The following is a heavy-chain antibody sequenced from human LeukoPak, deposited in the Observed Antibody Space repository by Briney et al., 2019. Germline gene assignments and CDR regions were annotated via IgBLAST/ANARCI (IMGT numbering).Heavy chain of an antibody. V-gene: IGHV3-30-3*01. CDR1: GFTLSSYA. CDR3: ARDTSFDY. Sequence: SGGSLRLSCAASGFTLSSYAMHWVRQAPGKGLEWVAVISYDGSNKYYADSVKGRFTISRDNSKNTLYLQMNSLRAEDTAVYYCARDTSFDYWGQGTLVTVSS. CDR2: ISYDGSNK. J-gene: IGHJ4*02.